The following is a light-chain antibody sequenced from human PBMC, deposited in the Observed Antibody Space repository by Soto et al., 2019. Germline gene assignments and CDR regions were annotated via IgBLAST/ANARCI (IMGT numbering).Light chain of an antibody. J-gene: IGKJ2*01. V-gene: IGKV1-39*01. CDR1: QSISSH. Sequence: DIQMTQSPSSLSASVVDRVTITCRASQSISSHLAWYQQKPGRAPNLVIYAASTLESGVPSRFSGSGSGTDFTLTISSLQPADYATYYCQQTYLAPYTFGQGTKVDIK. CDR2: AAS. CDR3: QQTYLAPYT.